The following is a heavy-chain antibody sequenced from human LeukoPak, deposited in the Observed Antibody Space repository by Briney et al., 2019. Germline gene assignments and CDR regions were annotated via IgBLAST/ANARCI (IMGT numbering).Heavy chain of an antibody. J-gene: IGHJ4*02. Sequence: PSETLSLTCTVSGYSISSGYYWGWIRQPPGKGLEWIGSISHSGSTYCNPSLKTRVTISIDTSKNQFSLRLSSVTAADTAVYYCSSGSYYHPSNWGQGTLVTVSS. V-gene: IGHV4-38-2*02. CDR1: GYSISSGYY. D-gene: IGHD3-10*01. CDR2: ISHSGST. CDR3: SSGSYYHPSN.